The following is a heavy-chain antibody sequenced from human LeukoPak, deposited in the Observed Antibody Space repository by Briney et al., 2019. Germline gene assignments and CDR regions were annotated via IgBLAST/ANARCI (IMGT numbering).Heavy chain of an antibody. Sequence: SETLSLTCTVSGASISSYYWSWIRQPPGKGLEWIGDIYYSGSIKYNPSLKSRVTMSVDASKNQFSLKLSSVTAADTAIYYCARENPSGYYNRPIDYWGQGTLVTVSS. D-gene: IGHD3-22*01. CDR1: GASISSYY. CDR2: IYYSGSI. J-gene: IGHJ4*02. CDR3: ARENPSGYYNRPIDY. V-gene: IGHV4-59*01.